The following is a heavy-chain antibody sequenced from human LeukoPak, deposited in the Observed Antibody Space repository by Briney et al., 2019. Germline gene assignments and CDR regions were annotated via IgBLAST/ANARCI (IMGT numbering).Heavy chain of an antibody. J-gene: IGHJ6*03. CDR3: STQFVVVPAAIPSLHMDV. V-gene: IGHV3-15*01. Sequence: SGGSLRLSCAASGFTFRNAWMSWVRQAPGKGLEWVGRIKSKTDGGTTDYAAPVKGRFIISRDDSKNTLYLQMNSLKTEDTAVYYCSTQFVVVPAAIPSLHMDVWGKGTTVTVSS. D-gene: IGHD2-2*02. CDR1: GFTFRNAW. CDR2: IKSKTDGGTT.